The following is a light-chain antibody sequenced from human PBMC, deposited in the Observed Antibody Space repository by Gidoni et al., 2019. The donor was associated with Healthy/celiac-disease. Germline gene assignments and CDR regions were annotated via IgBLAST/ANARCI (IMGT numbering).Light chain of an antibody. V-gene: IGKV3-11*01. Sequence: PPPATLSLSPGERATLSCRASQSVSSYLAWYQQKPGQAPRLLIYDASNRATGIPARFSGSGSGTDFTLTISSLEPEDFAVYYCQQRSNWPPAFGQGTKVEIK. CDR2: DAS. CDR3: QQRSNWPPA. CDR1: QSVSSY. J-gene: IGKJ1*01.